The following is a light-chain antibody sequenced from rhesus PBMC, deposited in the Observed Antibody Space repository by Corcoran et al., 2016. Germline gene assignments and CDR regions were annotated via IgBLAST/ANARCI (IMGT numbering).Light chain of an antibody. V-gene: IGKV1-32*03. CDR2: YAN. CDR1: QGISSY. Sequence: DIQMSQSPSSLSASVGDRVTITCRASQGISSYLNWYQQKPGKAPKLLIYYANSLASGVPSMLSGSGSGTDYTLTISSLQPEDVATYYCQQGYSTPYSFGQGTKVEIK. CDR3: QQGYSTPYS. J-gene: IGKJ2*01.